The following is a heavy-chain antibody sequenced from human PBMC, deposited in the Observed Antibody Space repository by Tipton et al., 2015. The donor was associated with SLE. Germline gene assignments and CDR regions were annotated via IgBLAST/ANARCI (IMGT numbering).Heavy chain of an antibody. J-gene: IGHJ4*02. CDR1: GGSISSFY. CDR3: ARHGRSGWSGYFDY. V-gene: IGHV4-59*08. Sequence: TLSLTCTVSGGSISSFYWSWIRQPPGEGLEWIGHIYHTGSTNYNPSLKSRVTISVDTSKNQFSLKLSSVTAADTAVYYCARHGRSGWSGYFDYWGQGILVIVSS. CDR2: IYHTGST. D-gene: IGHD6-19*01.